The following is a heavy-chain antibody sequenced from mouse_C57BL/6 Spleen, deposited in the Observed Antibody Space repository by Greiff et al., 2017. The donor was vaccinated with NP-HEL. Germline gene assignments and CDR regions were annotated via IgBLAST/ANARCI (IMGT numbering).Heavy chain of an antibody. J-gene: IGHJ2*01. D-gene: IGHD1-1*01. CDR2: INPYNGGT. CDR1: GYTFTDYY. V-gene: IGHV1-19*01. Sequence: EVQLQQSGPVLVKPGASVKMSCKASGYTFTDYYMNWVKQSHGKSLEWIGVINPYNGGTSYNQKFKGKATLTVDKSSSTAYMELNSLTSEDSAVYYCANITTVVPYYFDYWGQGTTLTVSS. CDR3: ANITTVVPYYFDY.